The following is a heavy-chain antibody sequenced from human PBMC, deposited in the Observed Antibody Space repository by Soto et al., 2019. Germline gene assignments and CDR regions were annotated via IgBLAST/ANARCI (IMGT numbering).Heavy chain of an antibody. CDR1: GFTFSSYG. J-gene: IGHJ6*02. CDR2: ISYDGNDK. CDR3: AKDRSYGSNWYWNLSDYYYGMDV. V-gene: IGHV3-30*18. D-gene: IGHD6-13*01. Sequence: QVQLVESGGGVVQPGRSLRLSCVASGFTFSSYGMHWVRQAPGKGLEWVAVISYDGNDKYYADSVKGRFTISRDNSKNTLYLQMNSLRAEDTAVYYCAKDRSYGSNWYWNLSDYYYGMDVWGQGTTVTVSS.